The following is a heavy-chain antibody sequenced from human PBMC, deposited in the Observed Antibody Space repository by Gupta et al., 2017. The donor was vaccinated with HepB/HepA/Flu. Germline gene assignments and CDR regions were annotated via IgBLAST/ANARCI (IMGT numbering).Heavy chain of an antibody. Sequence: QVQLQESGPGLVKPSETLSLTCTVSGGSFNNYYCDWIRQPPGKGLEWIGFVSYKETTQYSRSLKGRITVSLDTSKTQCSLRLTSVTAADTGVYYCARHSPGWPYFDPWGQGTMVTVSS. CDR3: ARHSPGWPYFDP. J-gene: IGHJ5*02. CDR2: VSYKETT. D-gene: IGHD5-24*01. CDR1: GGSFNNYY. V-gene: IGHV4-59*13.